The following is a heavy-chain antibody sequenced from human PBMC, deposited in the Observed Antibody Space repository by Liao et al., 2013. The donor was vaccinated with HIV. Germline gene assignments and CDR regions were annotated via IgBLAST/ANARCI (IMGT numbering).Heavy chain of an antibody. CDR1: GGSITTTSYF. V-gene: IGHV4-39*07. CDR2: IYYSGST. Sequence: QLQLQESGPGLVKPSETLSLTCNVSGGSITTTSYFWGWIRQAPGKGPEWIGNIYYSGSTDYNPSLKGRVAISIDTSKNQFSLKLSSVTAADTAVYYCARSRWGSYYVIHFDYWGQGTLVTVSS. J-gene: IGHJ4*02. CDR3: ARSRWGSYYVIHFDY. D-gene: IGHD1-26*01.